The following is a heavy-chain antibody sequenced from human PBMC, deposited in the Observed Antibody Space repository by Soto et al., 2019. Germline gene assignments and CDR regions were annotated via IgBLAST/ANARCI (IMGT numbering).Heavy chain of an antibody. CDR3: ARSSLRFLEWLFPFDY. D-gene: IGHD3-3*01. J-gene: IGHJ4*02. Sequence: SETLSLTCTVSGGSISSGGYYWSWIRQHPGKGLEWIGYIYYSGSTYYNPSLKSRVTISVDTSKNQFSLKLSSVTAADTAVYYCARSSLRFLEWLFPFDYWGQGTLVTVSS. V-gene: IGHV4-31*03. CDR1: GGSISSGGYY. CDR2: IYYSGST.